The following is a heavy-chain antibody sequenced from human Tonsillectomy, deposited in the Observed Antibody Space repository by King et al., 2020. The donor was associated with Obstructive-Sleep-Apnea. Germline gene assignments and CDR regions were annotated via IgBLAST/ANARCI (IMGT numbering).Heavy chain of an antibody. CDR1: GFSLTTHAMC. CDR3: ARIVEGSSWYALDY. J-gene: IGHJ4*02. Sequence: VTLKESGPALVKPTQTLTLTCTFSGFSLTTHAMCVSWIRQPPGKALEWLALIDWVDEKYDSPSLQPRTTISKDTSKNQVGLTVTNMDPVDTATYYCARIVEGSSWYALDYWGQGTLVTVSS. CDR2: IDWVDEK. D-gene: IGHD6-13*01. V-gene: IGHV2-70*01.